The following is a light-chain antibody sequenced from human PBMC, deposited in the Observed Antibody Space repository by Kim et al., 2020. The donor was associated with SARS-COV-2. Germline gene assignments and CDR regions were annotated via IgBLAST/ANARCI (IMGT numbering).Light chain of an antibody. CDR3: SSYTSSSALV. Sequence: GQSIIISCTGTSSDVGGSHYVSWYQQHPGKAPKLMIYDVSNRPSWVSNRFSGSKSGNTASLTISGLRTEDEAEYYCSSYTSSSALVFGGGTQLTVL. CDR2: DVS. CDR1: SSDVGGSHY. J-gene: IGLJ3*02. V-gene: IGLV2-14*03.